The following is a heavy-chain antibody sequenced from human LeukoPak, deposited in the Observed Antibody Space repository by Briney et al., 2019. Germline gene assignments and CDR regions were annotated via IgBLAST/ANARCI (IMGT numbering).Heavy chain of an antibody. CDR2: ITRDGSEK. D-gene: IGHD6-19*01. V-gene: IGHV3-7*02. Sequence: QTGGSLRLSCEVSGLIFSTYWMTWVRQAPGKGLEWVATITRDGSEKYYMDSVKGRFTISRDNAKNSLYLQMNSLRAEDTAVYYCARVQGIAVAGTEWGQGTLVTVSS. J-gene: IGHJ4*02. CDR1: GLIFSTYW. CDR3: ARVQGIAVAGTE.